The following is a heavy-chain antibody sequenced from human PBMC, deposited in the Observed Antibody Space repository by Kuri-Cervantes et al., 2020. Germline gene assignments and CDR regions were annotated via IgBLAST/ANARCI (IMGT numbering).Heavy chain of an antibody. V-gene: IGHV1-8*02. Sequence: ASVTVSCKASGYTFTSYYMHWVRQATGQGLEWMGWMNPNSGNTGYAQKFQGRVTMTRNTSISTAYMELSSLRSEDTAVYYCARGLDYYGSGSSYWYFDLWGRGTLVTVSS. J-gene: IGHJ2*01. D-gene: IGHD3-10*01. CDR3: ARGLDYYGSGSSYWYFDL. CDR2: MNPNSGNT. CDR1: GYTFTSYY.